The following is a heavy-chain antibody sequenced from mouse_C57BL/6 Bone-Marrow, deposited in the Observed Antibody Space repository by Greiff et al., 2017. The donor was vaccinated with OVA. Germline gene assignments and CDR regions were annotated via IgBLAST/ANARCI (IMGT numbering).Heavy chain of an antibody. J-gene: IGHJ4*01. CDR2: IDPETGGT. D-gene: IGHD3-2*02. CDR1: GYTFTDYE. Sequence: QVQLKESGAELVRPGASVTLSCKASGYTFTDYEMHWVKQTPVHGLEWIGAIDPETGGTAYNQKFKGKAILTADKSSSTAYMELRSLTSEDSAVYYCTKAQYYAMDYWGQGTSVTVSS. V-gene: IGHV1-15*01. CDR3: TKAQYYAMDY.